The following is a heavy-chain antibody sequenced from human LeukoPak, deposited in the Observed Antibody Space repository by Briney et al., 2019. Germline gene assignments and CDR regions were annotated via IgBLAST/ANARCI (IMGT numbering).Heavy chain of an antibody. CDR3: ARSARWLPPAD. Sequence: PGGSLRLSCAACGFDFYVHSMNWVRQTPRKGLEWVSSISSDCNNIYYADSVKGRFTISRDNASNSLFLQMNGLRLDDTAVYYVARSARWLPPADWGQGTLVTVSS. J-gene: IGHJ4*02. CDR1: GFDFYVHS. D-gene: IGHD5-24*01. V-gene: IGHV3-21*01. CDR2: ISSDCNNI.